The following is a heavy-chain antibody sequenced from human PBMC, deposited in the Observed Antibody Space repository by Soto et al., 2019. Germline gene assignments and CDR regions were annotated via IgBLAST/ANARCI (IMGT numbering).Heavy chain of an antibody. D-gene: IGHD1-1*01. V-gene: IGHV2-5*02. Sequence: QITLKESGPTLVNPTQTLTLTCSLSGFSIRTSGVGVGWIRQPPGKALEWLAFVYWDDDNRYSPSLTNRLTATKDTSRNQLALRMTHMEPVKTATYNSARRLCGPDSNGGVFDYWGQGLLVAVS. CDR3: ARRLCGPDSNGGVFDY. J-gene: IGHJ4*02. CDR1: GFSIRTSGVG. CDR2: VYWDDDN.